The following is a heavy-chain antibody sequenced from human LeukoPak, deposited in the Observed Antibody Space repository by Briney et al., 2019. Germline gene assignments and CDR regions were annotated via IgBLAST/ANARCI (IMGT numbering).Heavy chain of an antibody. J-gene: IGHJ4*02. V-gene: IGHV3-7*01. CDR3: AKDSKRWKTYYYESGNDY. CDR2: IKQDGSET. D-gene: IGHD3-10*01. Sequence: GGSLRLSCAASGFIFSTYWMSWVRQAPGKGLECVANIKQDGSETHYVDSVKGRFTISRDSSKNTLYLQMNSLRAEDTAVYFCAKDSKRWKTYYYESGNDYWGQGTLVTVSS. CDR1: GFIFSTYW.